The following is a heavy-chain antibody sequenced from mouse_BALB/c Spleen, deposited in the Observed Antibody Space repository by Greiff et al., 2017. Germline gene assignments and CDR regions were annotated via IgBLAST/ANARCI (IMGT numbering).Heavy chain of an antibody. CDR3: ASARAYAMDY. Sequence: VQLQQSGAELAKPGASVKMSCKASGYTFTSYWMHWVKQRPGQGLEWIGYINPSTGYTEYNQKFKDKATLTADKSSSTAYMQLSSLTSEDSAVYYCASARAYAMDYWGQGTTLTVSS. J-gene: IGHJ4*01. CDR2: INPSTGYT. V-gene: IGHV1-7*01. D-gene: IGHD3-1*01. CDR1: GYTFTSYW.